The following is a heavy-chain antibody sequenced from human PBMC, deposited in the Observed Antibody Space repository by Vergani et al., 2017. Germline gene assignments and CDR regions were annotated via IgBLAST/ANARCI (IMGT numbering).Heavy chain of an antibody. CDR1: GFTFTDYG. Sequence: VQLVESGGGLEQPGRSLRLSCRASGFTFTDYGISWVRQAPGKGLEWVAFIRYDGTKRFYGDSVKGRFTISRDNSQTTVFLQMNSLRADDSAVYYCTKAGQYDSDNFHDSWGQGALVTVAS. J-gene: IGHJ1*01. V-gene: IGHV3-30*02. CDR2: IRYDGTKR. CDR3: TKAGQYDSDNFHDS. D-gene: IGHD3-22*01.